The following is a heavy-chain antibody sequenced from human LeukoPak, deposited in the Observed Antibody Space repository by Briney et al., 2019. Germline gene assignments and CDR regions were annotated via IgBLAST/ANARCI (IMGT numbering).Heavy chain of an antibody. CDR1: GFTFSSYG. D-gene: IGHD6-19*01. J-gene: IGHJ4*02. V-gene: IGHV3-33*06. CDR3: AKDLHFLSSGWYAFDY. Sequence: GGSPRLSCAASGFTFSSYGMHWVRQAPGKGLEWLAVIWYDGSNKYYADPVKGRFTISRDNSKNTLYLQMNSLRAEDTAVYYCAKDLHFLSSGWYAFDYWGQGTLVTVSS. CDR2: IWYDGSNK.